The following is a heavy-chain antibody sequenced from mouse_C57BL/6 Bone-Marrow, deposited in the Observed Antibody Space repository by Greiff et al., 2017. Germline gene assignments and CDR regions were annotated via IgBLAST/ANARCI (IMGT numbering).Heavy chain of an antibody. V-gene: IGHV1-53*01. CDR1: GYTFTSYW. CDR2: INPSNGGT. Sequence: QVQLQQPGTELVKPGASVKLSCKASGYTFTSYWMHWVKQRPGQGLEWIGNINPSNGGTNYNEKFKSKATLTVDKSSSTAYMQLSSLTSEDSAVYYCARLDYYGSSYPYYFDYWGQGTTLTVSS. CDR3: ARLDYYGSSYPYYFDY. D-gene: IGHD1-1*01. J-gene: IGHJ2*01.